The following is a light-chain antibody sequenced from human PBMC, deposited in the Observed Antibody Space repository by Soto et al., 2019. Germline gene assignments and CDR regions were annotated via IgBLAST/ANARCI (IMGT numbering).Light chain of an antibody. J-gene: IGKJ1*01. V-gene: IGKV4-1*01. CDR1: QSVLYSSNHKNY. CDR3: QQYYSMPVT. CDR2: WAS. Sequence: DIVMTQSPDSLAVSLGERATINCKSNQSVLYSSNHKNYLAWYQQKPGPPPKLLICWASTRESGAPDRFSSSESGTDFTLTISSLQAKDVAVYYCQQYYSMPVTFGQGTKVELK.